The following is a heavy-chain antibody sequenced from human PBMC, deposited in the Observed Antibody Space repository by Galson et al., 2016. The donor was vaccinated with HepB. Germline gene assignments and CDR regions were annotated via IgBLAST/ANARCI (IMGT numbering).Heavy chain of an antibody. V-gene: IGHV4-61*01. D-gene: IGHD6-19*01. J-gene: IGHJ3*02. CDR1: GDSVNSGSYY. CDR3: ARDQAMAGSHDAFDI. Sequence: SETLSLTCTVSGDSVNSGSYYWSWIRQPPGKGLEWIGYIYYSGSTNYNPSLKSRVTISIDTSRNLFSLKVTSVIAADTAVYYCARDQAMAGSHDAFDIWGQGTMVTVSS. CDR2: IYYSGST.